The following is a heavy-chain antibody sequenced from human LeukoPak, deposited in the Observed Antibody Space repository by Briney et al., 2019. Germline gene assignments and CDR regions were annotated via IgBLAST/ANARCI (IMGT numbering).Heavy chain of an antibody. CDR2: IYNSGST. V-gene: IGHV4-59*01. CDR1: GVSISSYY. CDR3: ARALRLWGGNSGIAFDI. D-gene: IGHD4-23*01. Sequence: TETLSLTCTVSGVSISSYYWSWIRQPPGKGLEWIWYIYNSGSTNYNHSLKSRVTISEDMSNNQFSLKLRSVTAADTAVYYCARALRLWGGNSGIAFDIWGQGTMVTVSS. J-gene: IGHJ3*02.